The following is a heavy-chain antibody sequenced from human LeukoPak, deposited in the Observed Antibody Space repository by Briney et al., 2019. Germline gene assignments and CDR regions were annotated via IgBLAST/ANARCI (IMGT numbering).Heavy chain of an antibody. J-gene: IGHJ4*02. V-gene: IGHV3-48*03. Sequence: GSLRLSCAASGFVFSTYEMDWVRQAPGKGLEWVSYISSSDGTTYYAASVKGRFTISRDNAKNTLYLQMNSLRAEDTAVYYCAKQSPPPLDSTLGDYWGQGTLVTVSS. CDR1: GFVFSTYE. CDR3: AKQSPPPLDSTLGDY. D-gene: IGHD3-22*01. CDR2: ISSSDGTT.